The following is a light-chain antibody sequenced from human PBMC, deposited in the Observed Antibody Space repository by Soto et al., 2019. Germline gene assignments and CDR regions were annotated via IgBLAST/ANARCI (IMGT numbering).Light chain of an antibody. Sequence: EIVLTQSPATLSLSPGERATLSCRASQSVSSSLAWYQQKPGQAPRLLIYNTSNRATGIPARFSGSGSGIDFTLTISSLEPEDFAVYYCQQRETFGQGTKVEIK. V-gene: IGKV3-11*01. CDR1: QSVSSS. CDR3: QQRET. CDR2: NTS. J-gene: IGKJ1*01.